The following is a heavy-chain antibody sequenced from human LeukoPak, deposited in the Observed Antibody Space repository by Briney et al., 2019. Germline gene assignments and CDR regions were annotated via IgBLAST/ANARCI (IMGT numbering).Heavy chain of an antibody. CDR3: ARSMVRGVSNYNWFDP. D-gene: IGHD3-10*01. V-gene: IGHV1-69*01. CDR1: GGTFSSYA. J-gene: IGHJ5*02. CDR2: IIPIFGTA. Sequence: GASVKVSCKASGGTFSSYAISWVRQAPGHGLEWMGGIIPIFGTANYAQKFQGRVTITADESTSAAYMELGSLRSEDTAVYYCARSMVRGVSNYNWFDPWGQGTLVTVSS.